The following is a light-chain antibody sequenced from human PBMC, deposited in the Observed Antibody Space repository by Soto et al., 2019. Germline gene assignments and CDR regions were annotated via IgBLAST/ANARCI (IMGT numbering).Light chain of an antibody. CDR1: QSIGSY. J-gene: IGKJ5*01. CDR3: QQRSNWPIT. CDR2: DAS. Sequence: EIVLTQSPATLSFSPGERATLSCRASQSIGSYLAWYQQKPGQAPRLLIYDASNRATGIPARFSGSGSGTDFTIPISGLEAEDLAVYYCQQRSNWPITFGQGTRLESK. V-gene: IGKV3-11*01.